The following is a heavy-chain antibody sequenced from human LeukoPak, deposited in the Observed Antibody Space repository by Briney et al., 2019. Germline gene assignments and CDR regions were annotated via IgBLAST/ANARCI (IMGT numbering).Heavy chain of an antibody. CDR1: GFTVSSNY. CDR3: ARDRFYGDYIAS. CDR2: IYSGGST. D-gene: IGHD4-17*01. Sequence: PGGSLRLSCAASGFTVSSNYMSWVRQAPGKGLEWVSVIYSGGSTYYADSVKGRFTISRDNSKNTLYLQTNSLRAEDTAVYYCARDRFYGDYIASWGQGTLVTVSS. V-gene: IGHV3-66*01. J-gene: IGHJ4*02.